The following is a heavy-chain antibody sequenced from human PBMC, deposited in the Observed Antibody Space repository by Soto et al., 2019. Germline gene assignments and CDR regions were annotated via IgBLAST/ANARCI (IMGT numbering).Heavy chain of an antibody. CDR2: LYWADDK. D-gene: IGHD1-20*01. CDR1: GFSLSTRGVG. Sequence: QITLKESGPTLVKPTQTLTLTCSFSGFSLSTRGVGVGWIRQPPGQALEWLALLYWADDKRYSPSLKSRLTSTKDTSKNQVVLIMTNMDPVDTATYYCTHRRPWTSNWNSGWFDPWGQGTLVTVSS. J-gene: IGHJ5*02. CDR3: THRRPWTSNWNSGWFDP. V-gene: IGHV2-5*02.